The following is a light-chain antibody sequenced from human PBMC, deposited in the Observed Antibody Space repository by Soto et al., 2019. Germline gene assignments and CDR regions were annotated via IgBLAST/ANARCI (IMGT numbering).Light chain of an antibody. CDR1: QGVTTN. CDR2: DVS. J-gene: IGKJ5*01. Sequence: MSQSPATLSVSPRERATLSCRAGQGVTTNFAWYQQKSGQSPRLLIYDVSIRATGVPARFSGTGSETDFTLTISGLQSEDSAVYFCQQYNNWPFSFGHGARLE. CDR3: QQYNNWPFS. V-gene: IGKV3-15*01.